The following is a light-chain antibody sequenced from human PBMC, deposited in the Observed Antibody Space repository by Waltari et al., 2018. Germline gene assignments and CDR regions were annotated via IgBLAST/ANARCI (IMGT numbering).Light chain of an antibody. Sequence: QSVLTQPPSASGTPGPRVTISCSGTISNIGNTYVYWYQQLPGTAPKLLIYRNNQRPSGVPDRFSGSKSGTSASLAISGLRSEDEADYYCATWDDSLSGPVFGGGTKLTVL. CDR1: ISNIGNTY. V-gene: IGLV1-47*01. CDR2: RNN. CDR3: ATWDDSLSGPV. J-gene: IGLJ3*02.